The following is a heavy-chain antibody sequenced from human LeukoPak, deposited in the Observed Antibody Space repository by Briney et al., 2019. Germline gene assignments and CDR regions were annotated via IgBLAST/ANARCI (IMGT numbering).Heavy chain of an antibody. D-gene: IGHD5-24*01. CDR2: INPNSGGT. J-gene: IGHJ4*02. Sequence: ASVKVSCKASGFTFTGYYMHWVRQAPGQGLEWMGWINPNSGGTNYAQKFQGRVTMTRDTSISTAYLDLSRLRSDDTAVYYCARVVVRDANNYKDYWGQGTLVTVSS. V-gene: IGHV1-2*02. CDR3: ARVVVRDANNYKDY. CDR1: GFTFTGYY.